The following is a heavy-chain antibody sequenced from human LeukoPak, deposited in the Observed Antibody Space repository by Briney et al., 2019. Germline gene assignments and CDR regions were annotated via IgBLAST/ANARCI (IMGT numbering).Heavy chain of an antibody. CDR2: INPNSGGT. CDR1: GYTFTGHY. Sequence: ASVKVSCKASGYTFTGHYMHWVRQAPGQGLEWVGWINPNSGGTNYAQKFQGRVTMTGDTSFSTAYMELSSLTSDDTAVYYCARDGYMVWGIIDYWGQGTLVTVSS. J-gene: IGHJ4*02. CDR3: ARDGYMVWGIIDY. V-gene: IGHV1-2*02. D-gene: IGHD3-10*01.